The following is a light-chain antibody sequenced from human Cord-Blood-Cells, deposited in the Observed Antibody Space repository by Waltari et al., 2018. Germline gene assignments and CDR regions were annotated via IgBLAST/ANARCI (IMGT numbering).Light chain of an antibody. J-gene: IGKJ5*01. CDR1: QSVLYSSNNKNY. V-gene: IGKV4-1*01. Sequence: DLVMTQSPDSLAVSLGERATINCKSSQSVLYSSNNKNYLAWYQQKPGHPPMLLIYWASTRESGVPDRFSGSGSGTDFTLTISSLQAEDVAVYYCQQYYSTPFTFGQGTRLEIK. CDR3: QQYYSTPFT. CDR2: WAS.